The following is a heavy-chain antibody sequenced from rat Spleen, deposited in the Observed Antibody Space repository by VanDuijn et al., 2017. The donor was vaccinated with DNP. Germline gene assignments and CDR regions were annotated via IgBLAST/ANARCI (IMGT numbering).Heavy chain of an antibody. CDR3: ARQKRDYFDY. V-gene: IGHV5S13*01. CDR2: ISTGGGNT. Sequence: EVKLVESGGGLVQPGRSLKLSCIASGFSFSDYNMAWVRQAPKKGLEWIASISTGGGNTYYRDSVKGRFTISRDNAKNTQYLQMDSLRSEDTATYYCARQKRDYFDYWGQGVMVTVSS. J-gene: IGHJ2*01. CDR1: GFSFSDYN.